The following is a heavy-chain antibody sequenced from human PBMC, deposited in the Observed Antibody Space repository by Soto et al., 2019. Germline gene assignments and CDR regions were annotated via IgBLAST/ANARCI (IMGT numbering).Heavy chain of an antibody. J-gene: IGHJ6*02. CDR2: IRAYNGNT. Sequence: DSVKGSCNASGYTFTSYAISCMRQAPGHWLKWMCWIRAYNGNTNYAQTFQGWVTMTRNTSISTAYMELSRLRTDDTAVYDCARAASWNYGMDVWG. CDR1: GYTFTSYA. D-gene: IGHD1-1*01. V-gene: IGHV1-18*01. CDR3: ARAASWNYGMDV.